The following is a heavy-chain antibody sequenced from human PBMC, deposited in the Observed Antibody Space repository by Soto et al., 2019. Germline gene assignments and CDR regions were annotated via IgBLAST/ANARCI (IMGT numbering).Heavy chain of an antibody. CDR1: GFSFSSHW. Sequence: GGSMRLFSAASGFSFSSHWMHWIRQAPEKGLVWVSHINRDGSSTAYADSVKGRFTISRDNAKNTLYLQMDSLRADDTAVYYCAKTPISYCSSTSCYRYFAYWGRGTLVTVSS. V-gene: IGHV3-74*01. J-gene: IGHJ4*02. CDR2: INRDGSST. D-gene: IGHD2-2*01. CDR3: AKTPISYCSSTSCYRYFAY.